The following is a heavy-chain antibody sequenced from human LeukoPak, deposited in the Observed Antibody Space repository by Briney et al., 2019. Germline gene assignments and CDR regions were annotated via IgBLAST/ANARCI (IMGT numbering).Heavy chain of an antibody. Sequence: ASVKVSCKASGGTFSSYAISWVRQAPGQGLEWMGVIIPIFGTANYAQKFQGRVTMTRDTSTSTVYMELSSLRSEDTAVYYCARGYYDSSGHGRWFDPWGQGTLVTVSS. CDR2: IIPIFGTA. V-gene: IGHV1-69*05. CDR1: GGTFSSYA. CDR3: ARGYYDSSGHGRWFDP. J-gene: IGHJ5*02. D-gene: IGHD3-22*01.